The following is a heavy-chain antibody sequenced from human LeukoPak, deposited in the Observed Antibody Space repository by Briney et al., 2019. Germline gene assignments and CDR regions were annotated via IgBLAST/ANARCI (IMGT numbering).Heavy chain of an antibody. J-gene: IGHJ5*02. CDR2: IYHSGRT. Sequence: PSETLSLTCLVSGYSISSGSCWGWIRQPPGKGLEWIGTIYHSGRTYYNPSLKSRVTISVDTSKNQFSLKLSSVTAAGTAVYYCARHRPIHYYDSSGYQGGWFDPWGQGTLVTVSS. CDR1: GYSISSGSC. D-gene: IGHD3-22*01. V-gene: IGHV4-38-2*01. CDR3: ARHRPIHYYDSSGYQGGWFDP.